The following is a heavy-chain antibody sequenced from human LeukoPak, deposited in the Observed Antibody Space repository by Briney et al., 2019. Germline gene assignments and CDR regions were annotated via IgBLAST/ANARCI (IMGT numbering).Heavy chain of an antibody. Sequence: PGGSLRLSCAASGFTFSSYSMNWVRQAPGKGLEWVSYISSSSSTIYYADSVKGRFTISRDNAKNSLYLQMNSLRAEDTAVYYSAREPDTAAYWGQGTLVTVSS. J-gene: IGHJ4*02. V-gene: IGHV3-48*04. CDR2: ISSSSSTI. CDR1: GFTFSSYS. D-gene: IGHD5-18*01. CDR3: AREPDTAAY.